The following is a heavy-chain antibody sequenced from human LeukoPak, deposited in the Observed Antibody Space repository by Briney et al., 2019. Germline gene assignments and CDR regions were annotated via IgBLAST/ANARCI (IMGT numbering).Heavy chain of an antibody. V-gene: IGHV1-2*02. CDR2: INPNSGGT. CDR3: AREGPSGSSYYYGMDV. Sequence: GASVKVSCKACGYTFTGYYMHWVRQAPGQGLEWMGWINPNSGGTNYAQKFQGRVTMTRDTSISTAYMELSRLRSDDTAVYYCAREGPSGSSYYYGMDVWGQGTTVTVSS. J-gene: IGHJ6*02. CDR1: GYTFTGYY. D-gene: IGHD1-26*01.